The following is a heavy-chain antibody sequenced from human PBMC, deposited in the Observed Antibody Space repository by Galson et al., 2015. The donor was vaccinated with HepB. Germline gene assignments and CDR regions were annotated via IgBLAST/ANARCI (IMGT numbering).Heavy chain of an antibody. CDR3: AGDVL. D-gene: IGHD3-10*02. J-gene: IGHJ4*02. CDR1: GLMFSNYW. CDR2: INPDGTEK. V-gene: IGHV3-7*03. Sequence: SLRLSCAASGLMFSNYWMSWVRQAPGKGPEWVANINPDGTEKNHVASVKGRFTISRDNAKNSLYLEMSSLRVEDTAVYYCAGDVLWGQGTLVTVPS.